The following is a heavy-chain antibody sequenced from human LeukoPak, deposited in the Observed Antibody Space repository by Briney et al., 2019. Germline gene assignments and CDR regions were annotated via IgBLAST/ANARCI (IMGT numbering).Heavy chain of an antibody. CDR2: ISYDGSNK. V-gene: IGHV3-30*18. CDR3: AKHLIRGVIHDGFDI. D-gene: IGHD3-10*01. CDR1: GFTFSSYG. Sequence: PGGALRLSCAASGFTFSSYGMHWVRRAPGKGRVWVAVISYDGSNKYYADSVKGRFSISRDNSKNTLYLQMNSLRTEDTAVYYCAKHLIRGVIHDGFDIWGHGTRVTVSS. J-gene: IGHJ3*02.